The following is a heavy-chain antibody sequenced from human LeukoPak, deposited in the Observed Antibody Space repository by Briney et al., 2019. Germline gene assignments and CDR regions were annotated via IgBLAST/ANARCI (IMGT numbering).Heavy chain of an antibody. V-gene: IGHV4-34*01. CDR2: INHSGST. Sequence: SETLSLTCAVYGGSFSGYYWSWIRQPPGKGLEWIGEINHSGSTNYNPSLKSRVTISVDTSKNQFSLKLSSVTAADTAVYYCARGGGPPRGIQYYFDYWGQGTLVTVSS. CDR3: ARGGGPPRGIQYYFDY. CDR1: GGSFSGYY. J-gene: IGHJ4*02. D-gene: IGHD3-16*01.